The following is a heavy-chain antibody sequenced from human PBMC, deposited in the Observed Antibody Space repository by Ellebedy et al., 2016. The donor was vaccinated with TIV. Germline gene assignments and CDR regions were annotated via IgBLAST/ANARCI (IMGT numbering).Heavy chain of an antibody. CDR3: ARARSSGWLHTPDY. CDR1: GYTFTSYF. V-gene: IGHV1-46*04. D-gene: IGHD6-19*01. Sequence: AASVNVSCKSSGYTFTSYFMHWVRQAPEQGLEWMGIINPSVGSTTYAQKLQGRVTMTRDTSTSTVYMELSSLRSEDTAVYYCARARSSGWLHTPDYWGQGTLVTVSS. CDR2: INPSVGST. J-gene: IGHJ4*02.